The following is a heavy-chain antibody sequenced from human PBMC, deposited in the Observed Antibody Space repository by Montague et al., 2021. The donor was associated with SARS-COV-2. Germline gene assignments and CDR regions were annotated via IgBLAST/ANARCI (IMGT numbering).Heavy chain of an antibody. J-gene: IGHJ4*02. CDR1: GVSVTDYY. V-gene: IGHV4-59*08. CDR2: VLYNKGT. Sequence: SETLSLTCTVSGVSVTDYYWSWIRQPPGKGLEWVGDVLYNKGTSFNPSLKSRVAISVDTSKNQFSLRLTSVTAADTALYYCVRHPHYDGLNGPPDFWDQGTLVTVSS. CDR3: VRHPHYDGLNGPPDF. D-gene: IGHD3-9*01.